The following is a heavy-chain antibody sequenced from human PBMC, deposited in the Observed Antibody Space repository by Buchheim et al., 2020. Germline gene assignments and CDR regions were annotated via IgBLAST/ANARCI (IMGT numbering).Heavy chain of an antibody. CDR2: LTISGDFT. V-gene: IGHV3-23*04. CDR3: AKEVRPNDF. Sequence: EVHLVQSGGGLVQPGGSLRLSCEASGFTFSSAAMTWVRQAPGKGLEWVSSLTISGDFTYYADSVRGRFSISRDTSTNTLYLQMNSLRAEDTAVYYCAKEVRPNDFWGQGTL. CDR1: GFTFSSAA. J-gene: IGHJ4*02.